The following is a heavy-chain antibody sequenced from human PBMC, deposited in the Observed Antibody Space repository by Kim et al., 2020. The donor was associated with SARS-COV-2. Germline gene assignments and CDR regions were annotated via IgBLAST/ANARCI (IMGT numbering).Heavy chain of an antibody. CDR1: GGTFSSYA. D-gene: IGHD4-17*01. Sequence: SVKVSCKASGGTFSSYAISWVRQAPGQGLEWMGGIIPIFGTANYAQKFQGRVTITADESTSTAYMELSSLRSEDTAVYYCARGGMYGDYALYYFDYWGQGTLVTVSS. V-gene: IGHV1-69*13. CDR3: ARGGMYGDYALYYFDY. CDR2: IIPIFGTA. J-gene: IGHJ4*02.